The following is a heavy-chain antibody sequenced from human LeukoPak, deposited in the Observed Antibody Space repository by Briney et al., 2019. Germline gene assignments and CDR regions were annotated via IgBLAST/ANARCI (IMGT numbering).Heavy chain of an antibody. Sequence: GGSLRLSCAASGFTFSSYAMSWVRQAPGKGLEWVSAISGSGGSTYYADSVKGRFTISRDNSKNTLYLQVNSLRAEDTAVYYCAKDFAPGYYYGSGSYYLYWGQGTLVTVSS. J-gene: IGHJ4*02. V-gene: IGHV3-23*01. D-gene: IGHD3-10*01. CDR1: GFTFSSYA. CDR3: AKDFAPGYYYGSGSYYLY. CDR2: ISGSGGST.